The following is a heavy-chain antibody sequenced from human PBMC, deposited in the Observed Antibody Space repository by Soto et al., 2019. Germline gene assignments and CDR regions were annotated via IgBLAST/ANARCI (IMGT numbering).Heavy chain of an antibody. V-gene: IGHV1-2*04. J-gene: IGHJ6*02. CDR3: ARNQRYYDILTGDYSPYYYYYGLDG. D-gene: IGHD3-9*01. CDR2: INPNTGGT. Sequence: ASVKVSCKTSGYTFTGYYIHWVRQAPGQGLEWMGWINPNTGGTNYALKFQGWVTMTRDTSTSTAYMEVSRLRSDDTAVYYCARNQRYYDILTGDYSPYYYYYGLDGWGQGNTVTVAS. CDR1: GYTFTGYY.